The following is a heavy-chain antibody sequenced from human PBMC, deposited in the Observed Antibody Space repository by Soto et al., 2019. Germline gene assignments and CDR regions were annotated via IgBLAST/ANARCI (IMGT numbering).Heavy chain of an antibody. Sequence: ASVKVSCKASGYTFTSYGISWVRQPPGQGLEWMGWISAYNGNTNYAQKLQGRVTMTTDTSTSTAYMELRSLRSDDTAVYYCARGPNYYDSSGYHDYWGQGTLVTVSS. CDR2: ISAYNGNT. CDR3: ARGPNYYDSSGYHDY. D-gene: IGHD3-22*01. V-gene: IGHV1-18*01. CDR1: GYTFTSYG. J-gene: IGHJ4*02.